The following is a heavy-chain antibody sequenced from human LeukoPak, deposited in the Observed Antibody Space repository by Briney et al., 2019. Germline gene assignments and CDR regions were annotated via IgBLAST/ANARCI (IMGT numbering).Heavy chain of an antibody. CDR3: ARSLPGVVYFDY. CDR1: GYSISSGYY. D-gene: IGHD2-15*01. J-gene: IGHJ4*02. CDR2: IYHSGST. Sequence: SETLSLTCTVSGYSISSGYYWGWIRQPPGKGLEWIGSIYHSGSTYYNPSLKSRVTISVDTSKNQFTLKLSSVTAADTAVYYCARSLPGVVYFDYWGQGTLVTVSS. V-gene: IGHV4-38-2*02.